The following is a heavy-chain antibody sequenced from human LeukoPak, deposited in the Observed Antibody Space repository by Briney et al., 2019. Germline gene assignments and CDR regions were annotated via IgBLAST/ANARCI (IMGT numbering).Heavy chain of an antibody. J-gene: IGHJ4*02. CDR1: GGSFSGYY. V-gene: IGHV4-34*01. Sequence: PSETLSLTCAVYGGSFSGYYWSWIRQPPGKGLEWIGEINHSGSTNYNPSLKSRVTISVDTSKNQFSLKLNSVTAADTAVYYCARPNCSSTSCPFDYWGQGTLVTVSS. CDR2: INHSGST. D-gene: IGHD2-2*01. CDR3: ARPNCSSTSCPFDY.